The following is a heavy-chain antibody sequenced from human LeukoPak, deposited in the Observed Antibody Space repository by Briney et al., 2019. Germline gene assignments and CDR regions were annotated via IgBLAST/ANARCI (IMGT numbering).Heavy chain of an antibody. CDR1: GGSISSSSYY. D-gene: IGHD2-8*02. V-gene: IGHV4-61*01. J-gene: IGHJ4*02. CDR2: IYYSGST. Sequence: SETLSLTCTVSGGSISSSSYYWSWIRQPPGKGLEWIGYIYYSGSTNYNPSLKSRVTISVDTSKNQFSLKLSSVTAADTAVYYCARDTGGTGYFDYWGQGTLVTVSS. CDR3: ARDTGGTGYFDY.